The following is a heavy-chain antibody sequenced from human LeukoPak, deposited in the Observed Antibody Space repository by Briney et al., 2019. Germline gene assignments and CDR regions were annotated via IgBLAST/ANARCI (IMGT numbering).Heavy chain of an antibody. Sequence: QTGGSLRLSCAASGFTFSSAAMTWVRQGPGKGLEWVSTVTGSDDRTYYAGSVKGRFTVSRDFSKNTLHLQMNSLRVDDTAIYYCARDFLEDTQWGQGTLVTVSS. V-gene: IGHV3-23*01. CDR2: VTGSDDRT. J-gene: IGHJ4*02. CDR3: ARDFLEDTQ. CDR1: GFTFSSAA. D-gene: IGHD2-15*01.